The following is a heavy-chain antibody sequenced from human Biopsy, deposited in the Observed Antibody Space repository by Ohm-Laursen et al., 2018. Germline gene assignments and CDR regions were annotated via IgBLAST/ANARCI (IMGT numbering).Heavy chain of an antibody. CDR1: GYTLTGYA. CDR3: ARDGSSDHDFGAGWFDH. CDR2: INLNTGAT. D-gene: IGHD3-3*01. Sequence: GSSVQASCKASGYTLTGYAMHWVRQVPGDGLEWIGFINLNTGATTYAQKFQGRVTMTRDTSLSISYIELNRLRFDDTAVYYCARDGSSDHDFGAGWFDHWGQGTLVTVSS. J-gene: IGHJ5*02. V-gene: IGHV1-2*02.